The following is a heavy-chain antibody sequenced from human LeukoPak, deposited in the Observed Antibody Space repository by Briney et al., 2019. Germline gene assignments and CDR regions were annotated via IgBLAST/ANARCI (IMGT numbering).Heavy chain of an antibody. CDR3: ATGRYSSSSLNWFDP. CDR1: GYTLTELS. Sequence: ASVTVSCKVSGYTLTELSMHWVRQAPGKGLEWMGGFDPEDGETIYAQKFQGRVTMTEDTSTDTAYMELSSLRSEDTAVYYCATGRYSSSSLNWFDPWGQGTLVTVSS. D-gene: IGHD6-6*01. J-gene: IGHJ5*02. CDR2: FDPEDGET. V-gene: IGHV1-24*01.